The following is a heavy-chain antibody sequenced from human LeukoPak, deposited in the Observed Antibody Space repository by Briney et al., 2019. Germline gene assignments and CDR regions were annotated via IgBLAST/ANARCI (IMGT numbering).Heavy chain of an antibody. J-gene: IGHJ3*02. CDR1: GGSISSGDYY. Sequence: SETLSLTCTVSGGSISSGDYYWSWIRQPPGKGLEWIGYIYYSGSTYYNPSLKSRVTISVDTSKNQFSLKLSSVTAADTAVYYCARDLIDWFGESSRAFDIWGQGTMVTVSP. V-gene: IGHV4-30-4*02. CDR3: ARDLIDWFGESSRAFDI. D-gene: IGHD3-10*01. CDR2: IYYSGST.